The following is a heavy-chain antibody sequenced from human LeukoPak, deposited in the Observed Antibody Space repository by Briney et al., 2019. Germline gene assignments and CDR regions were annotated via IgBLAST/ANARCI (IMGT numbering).Heavy chain of an antibody. CDR1: GFTFSSYA. CDR3: ARGNSGSYYGDY. Sequence: PGGSLRLSCAASGFTFSSYAMHWVRQAPGKGLEWVAVISYDGSNIYYADSVKGRFTISRDNSKNTLYLQISSLKAEDTAVYYCARGNSGSYYGDYWGQGTLVTVSS. CDR2: ISYDGSNI. V-gene: IGHV3-30-3*01. J-gene: IGHJ4*02. D-gene: IGHD1-26*01.